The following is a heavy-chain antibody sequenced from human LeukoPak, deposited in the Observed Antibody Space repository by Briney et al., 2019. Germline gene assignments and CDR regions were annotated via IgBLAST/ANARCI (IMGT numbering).Heavy chain of an antibody. Sequence: GGSLRLSCAASGFIFKKYWMNWVRQVPGKGLECLANIKEDGSNKYYADSVKGRFTISRDNSKNTLYLQMNSLRAEDTAVYYCAKDLRAHTIFGTYMDVWGKGTTVTVSS. CDR1: GFIFKKYW. D-gene: IGHD3-3*01. V-gene: IGHV3-7*01. J-gene: IGHJ6*03. CDR3: AKDLRAHTIFGTYMDV. CDR2: IKEDGSNK.